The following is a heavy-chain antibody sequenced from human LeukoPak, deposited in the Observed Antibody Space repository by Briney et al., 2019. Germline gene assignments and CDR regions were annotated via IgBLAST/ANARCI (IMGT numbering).Heavy chain of an antibody. CDR2: IYYTGST. J-gene: IGHJ4*02. CDR3: ARVRGGSPYFDY. CDR1: GGSISSYY. D-gene: IGHD2-15*01. Sequence: SETLSLTCTISGGSISSYYWSWIRQPPGKGLEWIGYIYYTGSTNYNPSLKSRVTISVDTSKNQFSLKLSSVTAADTAVYYCARVRGGSPYFDYWGQGTLVTVSS. V-gene: IGHV4-59*08.